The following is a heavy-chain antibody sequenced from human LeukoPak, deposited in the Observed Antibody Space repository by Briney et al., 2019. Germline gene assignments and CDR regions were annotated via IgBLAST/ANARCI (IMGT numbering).Heavy chain of an antibody. CDR3: ARVYGSGSLFSAPNYYYYYMDV. Sequence: PGGSLRLSCAASGFTFSSYEMNWVRQAPGKGLEWVSYISSSGSTIYYADSVKGRFTISRDNAKNSLYLQMNSLRAEDTAVYYCARVYGSGSLFSAPNYYYYYMDVWGKGTTVTISS. V-gene: IGHV3-48*03. CDR2: ISSSGSTI. D-gene: IGHD3-10*01. J-gene: IGHJ6*03. CDR1: GFTFSSYE.